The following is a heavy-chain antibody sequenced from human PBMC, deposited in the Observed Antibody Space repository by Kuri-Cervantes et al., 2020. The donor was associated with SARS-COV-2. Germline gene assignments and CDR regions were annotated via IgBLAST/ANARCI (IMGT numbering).Heavy chain of an antibody. V-gene: IGHV3-30-3*01. CDR3: ARDDTYSSSWFRFLGRGMDV. Sequence: GGSLRLSCAASGFTFSSYAMHWVRQAPGKGLEWVAVISYDGSNKYYTDSVKGRFTISRDNSKNTLYLQMNSLRAEDTAVYYCARDDTYSSSWFRFLGRGMDVWGQGTTVTVSS. CDR2: ISYDGSNK. D-gene: IGHD6-13*01. CDR1: GFTFSSYA. J-gene: IGHJ6*02.